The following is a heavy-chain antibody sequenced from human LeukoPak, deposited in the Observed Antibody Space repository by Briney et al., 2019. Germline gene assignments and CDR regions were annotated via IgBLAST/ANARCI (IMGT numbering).Heavy chain of an antibody. V-gene: IGHV4-31*03. CDR3: ARGWGGSSDSSGYIDY. D-gene: IGHD3-22*01. CDR1: GGSISSGGYY. J-gene: IGHJ4*02. Sequence: SQTLSLTCTVSGGSISSGGYYWSWIRQHPGKGLEWIGYIYYSGSTYYNPSLKSRVTISVDTSKNQFSLKLSSVTAADTAVYYCARGWGGSSDSSGYIDYWGQGTLVTVSS. CDR2: IYYSGST.